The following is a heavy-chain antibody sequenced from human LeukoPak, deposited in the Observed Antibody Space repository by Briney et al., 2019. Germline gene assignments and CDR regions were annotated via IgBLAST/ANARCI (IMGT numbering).Heavy chain of an antibody. CDR2: IWYDGSNK. D-gene: IGHD6-13*01. V-gene: IGHV3-33*01. Sequence: PGGSLRLSCAASGFTFSSYGMHWVRQAPGKGLEWVAVIWYDGSNKYYADSVKGRFTISRDNSKNTLYLQMNSLRAEDTAVYYCARDQEQQLVPDYYYYGMDVWGQGTTVTVSS. CDR1: GFTFSSYG. CDR3: ARDQEQQLVPDYYYYGMDV. J-gene: IGHJ6*02.